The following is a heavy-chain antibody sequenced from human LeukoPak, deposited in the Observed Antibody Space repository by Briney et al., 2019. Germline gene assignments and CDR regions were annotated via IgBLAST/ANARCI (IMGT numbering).Heavy chain of an antibody. J-gene: IGHJ4*02. CDR2: IYYSGST. D-gene: IGHD3-22*01. V-gene: IGHV4-39*01. CDR3: AAGYYDSSGPGNYFDY. Sequence: SETLSLTCTVSGGSISSSSYYWGWLRQPPGQGLEWIGTIYYSGSTYYNPSLKSRVTISVDTSKNQFSLKLSSVTAADTAVYYCAAGYYDSSGPGNYFDYWGQGTLVTVSS. CDR1: GGSISSSSYY.